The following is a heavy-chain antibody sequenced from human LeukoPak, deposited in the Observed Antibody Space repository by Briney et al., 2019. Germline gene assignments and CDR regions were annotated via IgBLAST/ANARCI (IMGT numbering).Heavy chain of an antibody. V-gene: IGHV3-23*01. D-gene: IGHD5-12*01. J-gene: IGHJ6*03. CDR3: AKYSGYEYYYHYYMDV. CDR2: IIGSGGST. CDR1: GFTFSSYA. Sequence: GGSLRLSCAASGFTFSSYAMSWVRQAPGKGLEWVSAIIGSGGSTYYADSVKGRFTISRDNSKNTLYLQMNSLRAEDTAVYYCAKYSGYEYYYHYYMDVWGKGTTVTISS.